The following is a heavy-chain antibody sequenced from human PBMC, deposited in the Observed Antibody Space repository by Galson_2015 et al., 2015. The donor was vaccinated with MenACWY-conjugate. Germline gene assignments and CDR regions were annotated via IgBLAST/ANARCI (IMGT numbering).Heavy chain of an antibody. Sequence: SLRLSCAASGFTFRSYAMSWVRQAPGKGLEWVSAISGPGIKTYFADSVKGRFTISRDNSKNTLYLQMNNLRADDTAVYYCAKDLSYYDSRDYYPTDPFDLWGQGTMVTVSS. CDR1: GFTFRSYA. D-gene: IGHD3-22*01. CDR3: AKDLSYYDSRDYYPTDPFDL. V-gene: IGHV3-23*01. CDR2: ISGPGIKT. J-gene: IGHJ3*01.